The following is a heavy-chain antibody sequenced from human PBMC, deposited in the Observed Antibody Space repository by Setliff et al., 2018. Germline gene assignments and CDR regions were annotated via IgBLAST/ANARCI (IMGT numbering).Heavy chain of an antibody. V-gene: IGHV1-69*13. Sequence: SVKVSCKASGATFSSHGISWVRQAPGQGLEWMGGTIPMFGTTEYAQKFQGRLTIIADESTNTAFMQLSSLRSDDTAVYYCVREGVDSRSSTDYRYYMDVWGKGTTVTVSS. D-gene: IGHD3-22*01. J-gene: IGHJ6*03. CDR2: TIPMFGTT. CDR3: VREGVDSRSSTDYRYYMDV. CDR1: GATFSSHG.